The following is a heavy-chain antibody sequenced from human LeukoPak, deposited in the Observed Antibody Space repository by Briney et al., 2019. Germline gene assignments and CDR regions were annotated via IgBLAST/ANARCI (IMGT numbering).Heavy chain of an antibody. CDR2: ISYDGSNK. V-gene: IGHV3-30*18. J-gene: IGHJ2*01. CDR1: GFTFSSYD. D-gene: IGHD2-15*01. CDR3: AKEGYCSGGSCDPHWYFDL. Sequence: GGSLRLSCAASGFTFSSYDMHWVRQAPGKGLEWVSVISYDGSNKYYADSVKGRFTISRDNSKNTLYLQMNSLRAEDTAVYYCAKEGYCSGGSCDPHWYFDLWGRGTLVTVSS.